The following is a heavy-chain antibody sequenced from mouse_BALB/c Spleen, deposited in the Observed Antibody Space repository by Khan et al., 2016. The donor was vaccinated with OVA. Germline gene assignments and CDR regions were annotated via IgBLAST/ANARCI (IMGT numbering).Heavy chain of an antibody. D-gene: IGHD1-1*01. CDR3: ARLGYYSGSTYVY. Sequence: VQLQESGAELAKPGASVKMSCKASGYTFPTFWMHWVKQRPGQGLEWIGYINPSTAYTEYNQKFKDKATLTADKSSSTAYMQLNSLTSEDSAVYYCARLGYYSGSTYVYWGQGTTLTVSS. CDR2: INPSTAYT. J-gene: IGHJ2*01. V-gene: IGHV1-7*01. CDR1: GYTFPTFW.